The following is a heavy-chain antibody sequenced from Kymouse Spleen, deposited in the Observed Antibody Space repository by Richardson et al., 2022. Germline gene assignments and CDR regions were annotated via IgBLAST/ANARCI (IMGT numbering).Heavy chain of an antibody. D-gene: IGHD1-7*01. Sequence: EVQLVESGGGLVQPGGSLRLSCAASGFTFSSYSMNWVRQAPGKGLEWVSYISSSSSTIYYADSVKGRFTISRDNAKNSLYLQMNSLRDEDTAVYYCARDLTGTTKYYGMDVWGQGTTVTVSS. CDR1: GFTFSSYS. V-gene: IGHV3-48*02. CDR2: ISSSSSTI. J-gene: IGHJ6*02. CDR3: ARDLTGTTKYYGMDV.